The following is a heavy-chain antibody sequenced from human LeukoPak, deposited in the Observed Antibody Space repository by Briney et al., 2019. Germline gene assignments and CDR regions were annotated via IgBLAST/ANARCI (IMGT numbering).Heavy chain of an antibody. CDR3: ARDIQVYGDYALLNMDV. CDR1: GGSISSGSYY. V-gene: IGHV4-61*09. J-gene: IGHJ6*03. D-gene: IGHD4-17*01. CDR2: IYTSGST. Sequence: PSETLSLTCTVSGGSISSGSYYWSWIRQPAGKGLEWIGHIYTSGSTNYNPSLKSRVTMSVDTSKNQFSLKLSSVTAADTAVYYCARDIQVYGDYALLNMDVWGKGTTATISS.